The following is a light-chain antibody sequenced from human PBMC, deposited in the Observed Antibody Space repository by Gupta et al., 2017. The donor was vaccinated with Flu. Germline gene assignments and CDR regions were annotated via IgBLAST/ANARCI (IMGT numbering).Light chain of an antibody. V-gene: IGLV8-61*01. CDR1: SDSVSTSHH. CDR2: CTH. J-gene: IGLJ3*02. CDR3: VVYVGNGVWV. Sequence: SFSVSPGGTVTLTCGLKSDSVSTSHHPSWYRQTPGQAPRTLIYCTHIRSSGVPDRFSGSILGDRAALTITGAQADDEGFYYYVVYVGNGVWVFGGGTKVTVL.